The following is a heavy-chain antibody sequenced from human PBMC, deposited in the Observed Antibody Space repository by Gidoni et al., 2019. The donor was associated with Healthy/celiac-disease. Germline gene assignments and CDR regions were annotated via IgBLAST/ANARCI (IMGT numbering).Heavy chain of an antibody. CDR3: ARGYYDILTGYYFDY. Sequence: QVQLQESGPGLVKPSETLSLTCTVSGGSVSSGSYYWSWIRQPPGKGLEWIGYIYYSGSTNYNPSLKSRVTISVDTSKNQFSLKLSSVTAADTAVYYCARGYYDILTGYYFDYWGQGTLVTVSS. J-gene: IGHJ4*02. CDR2: IYYSGST. V-gene: IGHV4-61*01. D-gene: IGHD3-9*01. CDR1: GGSVSSGSYY.